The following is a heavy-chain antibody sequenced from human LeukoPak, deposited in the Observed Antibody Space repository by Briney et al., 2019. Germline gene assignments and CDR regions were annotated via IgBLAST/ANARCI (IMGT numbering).Heavy chain of an antibody. J-gene: IGHJ4*02. CDR1: GYTFTSYY. CDR2: INPSGGST. Sequence: GASVKVSCKASGYTFTSYYMHWVRQAPGQGLEWMGIINPSGGSTNYAQKFQGRVTMTRDMSTSTVYMELSSLRSEDTAVYYCARAGYDQGLDYWGQGTLVTVSS. D-gene: IGHD5-12*01. V-gene: IGHV1-46*01. CDR3: ARAGYDQGLDY.